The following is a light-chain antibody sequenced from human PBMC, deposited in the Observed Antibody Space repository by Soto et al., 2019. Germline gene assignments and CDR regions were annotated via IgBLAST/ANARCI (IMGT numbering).Light chain of an antibody. CDR1: QSISVY. CDR3: QQSYSLPT. V-gene: IGKV1-39*01. Sequence: DIQMTQSPSSLSASLGDRVTITCRASQSISVYLNWYQQKPGKAPKSPIYAASSLHSGVPSRFSGSGSGTDFTLTISSLQPEDFATYYCQQSYSLPTFGQGTKLEIK. J-gene: IGKJ2*01. CDR2: AAS.